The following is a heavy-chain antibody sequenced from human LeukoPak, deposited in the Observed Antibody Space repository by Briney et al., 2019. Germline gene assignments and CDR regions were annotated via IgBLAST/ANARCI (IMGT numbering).Heavy chain of an antibody. V-gene: IGHV6-1*01. CDR3: ARGTGSLDY. J-gene: IGHJ4*02. CDR1: GDSFSSKSAS. Sequence: SQTLSLTCAISGDSFSSKSASWNWIRQSPSRGLEWLGRTYSRSKWFNDYAVSVKSRITINPDTSKNQFSLHLTSVTPDDTAVYYCARGTGSLDYWGQGTLVTVSS. D-gene: IGHD1-26*01. CDR2: TYSRSKWFN.